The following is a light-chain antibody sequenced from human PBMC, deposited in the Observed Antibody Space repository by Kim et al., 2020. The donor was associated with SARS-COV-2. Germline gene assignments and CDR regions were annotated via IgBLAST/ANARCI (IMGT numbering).Light chain of an antibody. Sequence: SYELTQPPSVSVAPGKTASISCGGDNIGDKSVHWYQQKPGRAPVLVIYYDYNRPSGIPERFSGFNSGNTATLTISRVEAGDEADYSCQVWDSGSEQKVFG. CDR1: NIGDKS. J-gene: IGLJ3*02. CDR2: YDY. V-gene: IGLV3-21*04. CDR3: QVWDSGSEQKV.